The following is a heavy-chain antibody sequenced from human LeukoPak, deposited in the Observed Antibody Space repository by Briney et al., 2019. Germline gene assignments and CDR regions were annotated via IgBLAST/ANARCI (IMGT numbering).Heavy chain of an antibody. CDR3: ARDRSSGLHYYDY. Sequence: GGSLRLSCAASGFTFSSYSINWVRRAPGRGLEWVSSISGKSTYINYGDSVKGRFTISRDNARNALYLQMDNLKAEGTAVYYCARDRSSGLHYYDYWGHGTLVSVFS. D-gene: IGHD6-19*01. J-gene: IGHJ4*01. V-gene: IGHV3-21*01. CDR2: ISGKSTYI. CDR1: GFTFSSYS.